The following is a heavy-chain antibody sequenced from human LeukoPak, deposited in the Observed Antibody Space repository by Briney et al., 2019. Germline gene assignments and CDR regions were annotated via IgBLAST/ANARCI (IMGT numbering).Heavy chain of an antibody. V-gene: IGHV3-48*04. CDR1: GFTFSSYS. CDR3: AREIPQFDP. Sequence: GGSLRLPCAASGFTFSSYSMNWVRQAPGKGLEWVSYISSSSSTIYYADSVKGRFTISRDNAKNSLYLQMNSLRAEDTAVYYCAREIPQFDPWGQGTLVTVSS. J-gene: IGHJ5*02. CDR2: ISSSSSTI.